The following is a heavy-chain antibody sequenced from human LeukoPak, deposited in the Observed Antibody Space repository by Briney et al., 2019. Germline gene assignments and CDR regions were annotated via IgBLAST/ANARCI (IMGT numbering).Heavy chain of an antibody. CDR1: GGSFSGYC. J-gene: IGHJ5*01. CDR2: INHSGST. Sequence: PSETLSLTCAVSGGSFSGYCLSWIRQPPGKGLEWIGEINHSGSTNYNPSLKSRVTISVDTSKNQFSLNLSSVTAADTAVYYCARGCCRGWLDSWGQGTLVTVSS. CDR3: ARGCCRGWLDS. V-gene: IGHV4-34*01.